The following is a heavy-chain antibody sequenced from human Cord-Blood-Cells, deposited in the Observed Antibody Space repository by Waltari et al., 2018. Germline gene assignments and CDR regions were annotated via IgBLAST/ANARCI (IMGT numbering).Heavy chain of an antibody. D-gene: IGHD3-10*01. CDR3: ARGKSGSYYSAEYFQH. J-gene: IGHJ1*01. CDR1: GFTVSSNY. V-gene: IGHV3-53*01. Sequence: EVQLVESGGGLIQPGGSLRLSCAAPGFTVSSNYMSWVRQAPGKGREWVSVIYSGGSTYYADSVKGLFTISRDNSKNTLYLQMNSLRAEDTAVYYCARGKSGSYYSAEYFQHWGQGTLVTVSS. CDR2: IYSGGST.